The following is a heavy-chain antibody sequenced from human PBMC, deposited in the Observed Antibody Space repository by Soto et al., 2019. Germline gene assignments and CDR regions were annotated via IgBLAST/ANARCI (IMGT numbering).Heavy chain of an antibody. V-gene: IGHV3-64D*08. CDR1: GFTFSSYA. CDR2: ISSNGGST. Sequence: GGSLRLSCSASGFTFSSYAMHWVRQAPGKGLEYVSAISSNGGSTYYADSVKGRFTISRDNSKNTLYLQMSSLRAEDTAAYYYVKGRDTAMVLGFFDYWGQGTLVTVSS. J-gene: IGHJ4*02. D-gene: IGHD5-18*01. CDR3: VKGRDTAMVLGFFDY.